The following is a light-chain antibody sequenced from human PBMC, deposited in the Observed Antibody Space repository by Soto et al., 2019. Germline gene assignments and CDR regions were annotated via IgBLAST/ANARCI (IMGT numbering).Light chain of an antibody. Sequence: AIRMTQSPSSLSASTGDRVTITCRASQGISSYLAWYQQKPGKAPKLLIYGASTLQSGVPSRFSGSGSGTDFTLTISWLQSEDFATYYCQHYYNYPRPFGQGTKEDIK. CDR1: QGISSY. V-gene: IGKV1-8*01. CDR3: QHYYNYPRP. CDR2: GAS. J-gene: IGKJ1*01.